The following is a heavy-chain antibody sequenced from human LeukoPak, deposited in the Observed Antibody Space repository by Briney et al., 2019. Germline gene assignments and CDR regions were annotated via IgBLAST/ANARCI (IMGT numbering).Heavy chain of an antibody. J-gene: IGHJ4*02. CDR3: AKYSAARMVRGVIIIDY. CDR1: GFTFSSYA. CDR2: ISGSGGST. D-gene: IGHD3-10*01. Sequence: GGSLRLSCAASGFTFSSYAMSWVRQAPGKGLEWVSAISGSGGSTYYADSVKGRFTISRDNSKNTLYLQMNSLRAEDTAVYYCAKYSAARMVRGVIIIDYWGQGTLVTVSS. V-gene: IGHV3-23*01.